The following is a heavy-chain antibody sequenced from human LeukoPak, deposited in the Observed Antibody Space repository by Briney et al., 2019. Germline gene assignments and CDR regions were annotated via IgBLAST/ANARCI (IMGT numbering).Heavy chain of an antibody. D-gene: IGHD6-6*01. CDR2: IKQDGSQK. J-gene: IGHJ4*02. CDR3: ARDSSSADLDY. V-gene: IGHV3-7*01. Sequence: GGSLRLSCAASGFTFSSYWMSWVRQAPGKGLEWVANIKQDGSQKYYVDSVKGRFTISRDNAKNSLYLQMNSLRAEDTAVYYCARDSSSADLDYWGQGTLVTVSS. CDR1: GFTFSSYW.